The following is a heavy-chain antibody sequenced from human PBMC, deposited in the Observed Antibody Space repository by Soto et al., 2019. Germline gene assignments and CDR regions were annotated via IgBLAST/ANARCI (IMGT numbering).Heavy chain of an antibody. D-gene: IGHD4-17*01. CDR1: GGTFSSYT. CDR3: AKDYGGKDGDY. J-gene: IGHJ4*02. Sequence: QVQLVQSGAEVKKPGSSVKVSCKASGGTFSSYTISWVRQAPGQGLEWMGRIIPILGIANYAQKFQGRLTITADKSTSTAYMELSSLRSEDTAVYYCAKDYGGKDGDYWGQGTLVTVSS. V-gene: IGHV1-69*08. CDR2: IIPILGIA.